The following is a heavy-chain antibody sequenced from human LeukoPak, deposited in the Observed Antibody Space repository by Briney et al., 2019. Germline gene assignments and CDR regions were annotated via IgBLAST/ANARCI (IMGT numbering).Heavy chain of an antibody. D-gene: IGHD5-18*01. Sequence: SQTLSLTCAVSGDSINSGGYSWSWIRQPPGKGLEWIGYTSHTGSTYYNPSLKSRVTISVDRSKNRFSLRLNSVTAADTAVYYCARVGGYRQYYFDYWGQGTLVTVSS. CDR2: TSHTGST. CDR3: ARVGGYRQYYFDY. CDR1: GDSINSGGYS. V-gene: IGHV4-30-2*01. J-gene: IGHJ4*02.